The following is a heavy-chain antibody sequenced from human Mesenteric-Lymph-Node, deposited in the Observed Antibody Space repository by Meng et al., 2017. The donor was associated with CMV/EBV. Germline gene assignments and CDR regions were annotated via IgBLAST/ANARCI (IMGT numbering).Heavy chain of an antibody. CDR2: ISDSGNT. V-gene: IGHV4-38-2*02. CDR3: ARGQGDYDFWSGYYTELLFDY. D-gene: IGHD3-3*01. J-gene: IGHJ4*02. Sequence: SETLSLTCTVSGYSIRSGYYWGWIRQPPGKGLEWIASISDSGNTYYNPSLKSRVTISIDTSKNQFSLKLSSVTAADTAVYYCARGQGDYDFWSGYYTELLFDYWGQGTLVTVSS. CDR1: GYSIRSGYY.